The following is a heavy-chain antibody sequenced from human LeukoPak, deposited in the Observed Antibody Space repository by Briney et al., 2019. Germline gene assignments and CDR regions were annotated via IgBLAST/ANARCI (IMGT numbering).Heavy chain of an antibody. CDR2: INHSGST. Sequence: SETLSLTCAVYGGSLSGYYWSWIRQPPGKGLEWIGEINHSGSTNYNPSLKSRVTISVDTSKNQFSLKLSSVTAADTAVYYCARLTSRGASGDYYLDYWGQGTLVTVSS. CDR1: GGSLSGYY. J-gene: IGHJ4*02. D-gene: IGHD2-21*02. V-gene: IGHV4-34*01. CDR3: ARLTSRGASGDYYLDY.